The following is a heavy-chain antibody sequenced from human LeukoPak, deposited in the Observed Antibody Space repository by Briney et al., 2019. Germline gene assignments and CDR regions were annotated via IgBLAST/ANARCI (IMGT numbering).Heavy chain of an antibody. V-gene: IGHV3-30*02. CDR3: AKDFGRKREERPATFAWGIRGCFDY. J-gene: IGHJ4*02. D-gene: IGHD2/OR15-2a*01. CDR1: GFTFSSYR. Sequence: HAGGSLRLSCGASGFTFSSYRMHCVRHAPGKAREGVAFIRYCGNHKYYAHPVKGRYTISRDNSKHTLYLQMNSLSAEDTDVYYCAKDFGRKREERPATFAWGIRGCFDYWGQGTLVTVSS. CDR2: IRYCGNHK.